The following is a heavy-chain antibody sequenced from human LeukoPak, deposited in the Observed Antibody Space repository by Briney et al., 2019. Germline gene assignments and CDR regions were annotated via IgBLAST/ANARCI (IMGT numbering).Heavy chain of an antibody. CDR3: ARTSVAAHDKIGFVDY. J-gene: IGHJ4*02. CDR2: ISTYSEKP. CDR1: GYTLTELS. V-gene: IGHV1-18*01. Sequence: ASVKVSCKVSGYTLTELSMHWVRQAPGKGLEWMGWISTYSEKPKYSLKLQGRVTVTTDTSTATVSMELRSLTSDDTALYYCARTSVAAHDKIGFVDYWGQGTLVTVSS. D-gene: IGHD3-22*01.